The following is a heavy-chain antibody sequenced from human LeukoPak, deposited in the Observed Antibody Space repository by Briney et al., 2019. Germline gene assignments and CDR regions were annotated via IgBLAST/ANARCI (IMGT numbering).Heavy chain of an antibody. D-gene: IGHD3-22*01. Sequence: ASVKVSCKASGYTFTSYDINWVRQATGQGLEWMGWMNPNSGNTGYAQKFQGRVTMTRDTSTSTVYMELSSLRSEDTAVYYCARDDSSGYWGDWGQGTLVTVSS. J-gene: IGHJ4*02. CDR2: MNPNSGNT. V-gene: IGHV1-8*01. CDR1: GYTFTSYD. CDR3: ARDDSSGYWGD.